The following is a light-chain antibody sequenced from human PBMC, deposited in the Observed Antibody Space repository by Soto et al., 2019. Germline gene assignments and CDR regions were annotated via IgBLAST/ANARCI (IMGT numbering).Light chain of an antibody. CDR1: SSDVGDYNY. CDR3: SSYATSSTLEWV. V-gene: IGLV2-14*03. J-gene: IGLJ3*02. Sequence: QSALTQPASLSGSPGQSITISCTGASSDVGDYNYVSWYQHHPGKAPKLVIYDVSSRPSGVSGRFSGSKSGNTASLTISGLQAEDEADYSCSSYATSSTLEWVFGGGTKLTVL. CDR2: DVS.